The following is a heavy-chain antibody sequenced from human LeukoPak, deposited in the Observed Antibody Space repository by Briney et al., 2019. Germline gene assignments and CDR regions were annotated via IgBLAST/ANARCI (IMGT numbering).Heavy chain of an antibody. Sequence: PGGSLRLSCAASGFTFSSYAMSWVRQAPGKGLEWVSAISGSGGSTYYADSVKGRFTISRDNSKNTLYLQMNSLRAEDTAVYYCAKSDCSSTSCYIGGFAYWGQGTLVTVSS. CDR1: GFTFSSYA. V-gene: IGHV3-23*01. CDR3: AKSDCSSTSCYIGGFAY. J-gene: IGHJ4*02. CDR2: ISGSGGST. D-gene: IGHD2-2*02.